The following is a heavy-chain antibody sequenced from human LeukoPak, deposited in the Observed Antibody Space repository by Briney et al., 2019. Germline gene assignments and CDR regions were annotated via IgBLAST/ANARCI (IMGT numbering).Heavy chain of an antibody. CDR3: TADWPGDSYPIDY. J-gene: IGHJ4*02. CDR2: VKSKADGETT. V-gene: IGHV3-15*01. Sequence: GGSLRLSCAASGFTLTSAWMSWVRQPPGKGLEWVGRVKSKADGETTDYAAPVKNRFIISRDDSKNMQYLQMNSLKTEDTAVYFCTADWPGDSYPIDYWGQGILVTVSS. D-gene: IGHD2-21*02. CDR1: GFTLTSAW.